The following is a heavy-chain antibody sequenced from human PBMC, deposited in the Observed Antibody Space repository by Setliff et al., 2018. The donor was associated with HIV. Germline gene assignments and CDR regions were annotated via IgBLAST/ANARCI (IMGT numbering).Heavy chain of an antibody. D-gene: IGHD3-16*01. J-gene: IGHJ4*02. CDR3: ARQFWMLTTLYFDS. CDR1: GGSISSYS. CDR2: IYTSGKT. V-gene: IGHV4-4*08. Sequence: PSETLSLTCTVSGGSISSYSWSWIRQPPGKGLEWIGHIYTSGKTHYSPSLKSRITISADTSKNQLSLNLSSVTAADTAVYYCARQFWMLTTLYFDSLGPGTLVTVSS.